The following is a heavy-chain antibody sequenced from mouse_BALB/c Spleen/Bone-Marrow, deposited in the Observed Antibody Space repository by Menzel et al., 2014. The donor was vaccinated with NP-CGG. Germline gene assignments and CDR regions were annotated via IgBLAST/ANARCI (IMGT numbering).Heavy chain of an antibody. V-gene: IGHV5-12*01. Sequence: KRLEWVAYISNGGGSTYYPDTVKGRFTISRDNAKNTLYLQMSRLKSEDTAMYYCARRGWYSAMDYWGQGTSVTVSS. D-gene: IGHD2-3*01. J-gene: IGHJ4*01. CDR2: ISNGGGST. CDR3: ARRGWYSAMDY.